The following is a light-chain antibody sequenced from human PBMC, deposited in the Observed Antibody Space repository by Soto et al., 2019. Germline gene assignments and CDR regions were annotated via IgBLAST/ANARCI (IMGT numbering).Light chain of an antibody. CDR2: DVS. CDR3: SSYTTSNTQV. J-gene: IGLJ3*02. CDR1: SSDVGTYNY. Sequence: ALTQPASVSGPPGQSITISCTGTSSDVGTYNYVSWYQHRPGKAPKLMIYDVSYRPSGVSNRFSGSKSANTASLTISGLQAEDEADYYCSSYTTSNTQVFGGGTKLTVL. V-gene: IGLV2-14*01.